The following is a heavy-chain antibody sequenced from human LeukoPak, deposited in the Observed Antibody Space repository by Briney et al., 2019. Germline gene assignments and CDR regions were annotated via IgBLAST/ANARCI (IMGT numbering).Heavy chain of an antibody. D-gene: IGHD6-19*01. CDR1: GGSISSSSYY. Sequence: SETLSLTCTVSGGSISSSSYYWGWIRQPPGKGLEWIGSIYYSGSTYYNPSLKSRVTISVDTSKNQFSLKLSSVTAADTAVYYCARHTAEAGPQDLFDYWGQGTLVTVSS. J-gene: IGHJ4*02. CDR3: ARHTAEAGPQDLFDY. CDR2: IYYSGST. V-gene: IGHV4-39*01.